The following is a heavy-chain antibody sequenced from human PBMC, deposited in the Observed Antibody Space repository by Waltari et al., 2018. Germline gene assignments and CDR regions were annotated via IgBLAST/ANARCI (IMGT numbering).Heavy chain of an antibody. CDR2: IVVGSGST. CDR3: AAASSSWSPGGTSFYGMDV. CDR1: GFTCTSSA. Sequence: QMQLVQSGPEVKKPGASVKVACKASGFTCTSSAIQWVRQARGQRLEWMGWIVVGSGSTNYAQNFQERVTITRDMSTSTAYMELSSLRSEDTAVYYCAAASSSWSPGGTSFYGMDVWGQGTTVTVSS. D-gene: IGHD6-13*01. J-gene: IGHJ6*02. V-gene: IGHV1-58*02.